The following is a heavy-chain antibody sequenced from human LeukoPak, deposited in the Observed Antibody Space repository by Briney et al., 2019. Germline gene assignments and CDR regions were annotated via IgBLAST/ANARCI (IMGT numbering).Heavy chain of an antibody. CDR1: GGSISNHY. CDR3: ARLNIVVVPAAPHYYYYMDV. V-gene: IGHV4-59*11. Sequence: SETLSLTCTVSGGSISNHYWSCIRQPPGKGQEWIGFIYYSGSTNYNPSLKSRVTISVDTSKNQFSLKLSSVTAADTAVYYCARLNIVVVPAAPHYYYYMDVWRKGTTATVSS. J-gene: IGHJ6*03. D-gene: IGHD2-2*01. CDR2: IYYSGST.